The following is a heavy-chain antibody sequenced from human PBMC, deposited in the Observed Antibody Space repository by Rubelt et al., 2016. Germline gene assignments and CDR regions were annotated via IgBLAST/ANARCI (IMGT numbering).Heavy chain of an antibody. J-gene: IGHJ3*02. CDR3: ASQSSSGWYAFDI. V-gene: IGHV4-34*01. Sequence: VQLQQWGAGLLKPSETLSLTCAVYGGSFSGYYWSWIRQPPGKGLEWIGDINHSGSTNYNPSLKSRVTISVDTSKNQFSLKLRSLTASDTAVYYCASQSSSGWYAFDIWGQGTMVTVSS. CDR2: INHSGST. CDR1: GGSFSGYY. D-gene: IGHD6-19*01.